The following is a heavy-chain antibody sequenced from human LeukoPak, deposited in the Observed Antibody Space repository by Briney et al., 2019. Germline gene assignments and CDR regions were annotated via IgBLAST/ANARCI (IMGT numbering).Heavy chain of an antibody. D-gene: IGHD3-10*01. Sequence: PSETLSLTCTVSGGSISSSSYYWGWIRQPPGKGLEWIGSIYYSGSTYYNPSLKSRVTISVDTSKNQCSLKLSSVTAADTAVYYCARQHYYGSGSHDYWGQGTLVTVSS. CDR1: GGSISSSSYY. CDR3: ARQHYYGSGSHDY. CDR2: IYYSGST. J-gene: IGHJ4*02. V-gene: IGHV4-39*01.